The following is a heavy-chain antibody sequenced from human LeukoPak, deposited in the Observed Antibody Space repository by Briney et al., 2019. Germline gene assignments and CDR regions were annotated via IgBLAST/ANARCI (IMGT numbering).Heavy chain of an antibody. CDR1: GDSVSRNSAA. Sequence: SQTLSLTCAISGDSVSRNSAAWNWIRQSPSRGLEWLGRTYYRSKWYNDYAVSVKSRITTNADTSKNQFSLQMKSMTPEDTAVYYCAGAVAGSNWFDPWGQGTLVTVSS. CDR3: AGAVAGSNWFDP. V-gene: IGHV6-1*01. CDR2: TYYRSKWYN. D-gene: IGHD6-19*01. J-gene: IGHJ5*02.